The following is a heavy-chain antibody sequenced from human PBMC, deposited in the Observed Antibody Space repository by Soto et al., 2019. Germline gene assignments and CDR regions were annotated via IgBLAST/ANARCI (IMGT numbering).Heavy chain of an antibody. CDR2: MNPNSGNT. D-gene: IGHD2-15*01. Sequence: QVQLVQSGAEVKKPGASVKVSCKASGYTFTSYDINWVRQATGQGLEWMGWMNPNSGNTGYAQKFQGRVTMTRNTTISTAYLELSSLRSEDTAVYYGARAARPWGVVVVAHDDFDIWGQGTMVTVSS. CDR3: ARAARPWGVVVVAHDDFDI. CDR1: GYTFTSYD. J-gene: IGHJ3*02. V-gene: IGHV1-8*01.